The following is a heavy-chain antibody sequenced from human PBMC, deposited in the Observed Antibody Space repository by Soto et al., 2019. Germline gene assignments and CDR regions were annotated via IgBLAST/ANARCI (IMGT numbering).Heavy chain of an antibody. Sequence: GGSLRLSCAASGFTFSNAWMSWVRQAPGKGLEWVGRIKSKTDGGTTDYAAPVKGRFTISRDDSKNTLYLQMNSLKTEDTAVYYCTTPYYDFWSGSFAGMDVWGQGTTVTVSS. J-gene: IGHJ6*02. V-gene: IGHV3-15*01. CDR2: IKSKTDGGTT. CDR1: GFTFSNAW. CDR3: TTPYYDFWSGSFAGMDV. D-gene: IGHD3-3*01.